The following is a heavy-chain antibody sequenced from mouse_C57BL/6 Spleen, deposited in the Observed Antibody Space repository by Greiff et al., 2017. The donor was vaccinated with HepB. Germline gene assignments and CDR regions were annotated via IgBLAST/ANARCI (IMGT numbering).Heavy chain of an antibody. CDR1: GFTFSSYA. Sequence: EVMLVESGGGLVKPGGSLKLSCAASGFTFSSYAMSWVRQTPEKSLEWVATISDGGSYTYYPDNVKGRFTISRDNAKNNLYLQMSHLKSEDTAMYYCARGGYGSCYGFAYWGQGTLVTVSA. J-gene: IGHJ3*01. D-gene: IGHD1-1*01. CDR2: ISDGGSYT. V-gene: IGHV5-4*03. CDR3: ARGGYGSCYGFAY.